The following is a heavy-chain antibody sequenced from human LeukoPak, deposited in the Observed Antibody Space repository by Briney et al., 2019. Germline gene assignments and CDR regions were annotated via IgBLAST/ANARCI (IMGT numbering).Heavy chain of an antibody. D-gene: IGHD6-19*01. CDR3: ARHAHFAVAGTGALDI. CDR1: GGSISGYH. Sequence: PSETLSLTCTVSGGSISGYHWTWIRQPPGKGLEWIGYIYSSGSTNYNPSLKSRVTISVDTSENQFSLKLTSVIAADTAVYYCARHAHFAVAGTGALDIWGQGTMVTVSS. CDR2: IYSSGST. J-gene: IGHJ3*02. V-gene: IGHV4-59*08.